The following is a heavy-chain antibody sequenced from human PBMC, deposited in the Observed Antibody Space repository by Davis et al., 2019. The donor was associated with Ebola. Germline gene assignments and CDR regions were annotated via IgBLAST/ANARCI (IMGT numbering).Heavy chain of an antibody. CDR2: IIPMLGIP. Sequence: AASVKVSCKASGGTFSTYAIDWVRQAPGQGLEWMGRIIPMLGIPNYAQRFQGRVTITADKSTSTAYMEVRSLRYDDTAVYYCARAVTMVLPSGWFDPWGQGTLVTVSS. V-gene: IGHV1-69*04. J-gene: IGHJ5*02. CDR1: GGTFSTYA. CDR3: ARAVTMVLPSGWFDP. D-gene: IGHD3-10*01.